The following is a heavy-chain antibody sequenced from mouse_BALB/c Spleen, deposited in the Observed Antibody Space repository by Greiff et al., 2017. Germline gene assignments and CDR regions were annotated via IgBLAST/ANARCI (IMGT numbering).Heavy chain of an antibody. CDR2: ISSGGST. CDR3: ARALYYYGSSPYYYAMDY. V-gene: IGHV5-6-5*01. D-gene: IGHD1-1*01. J-gene: IGHJ4*01. CDR1: GFTFSSYA. Sequence: EVQGVESGGGLVKPGGSLKLSCAASGFTFSSYAMSWVRQTPEKRLEWVASISSGGSTYYPDSVKGRFTISRDNARNILYLQMSSLRSEDTAMYYCARALYYYGSSPYYYAMDYWGQGTSVTVSS.